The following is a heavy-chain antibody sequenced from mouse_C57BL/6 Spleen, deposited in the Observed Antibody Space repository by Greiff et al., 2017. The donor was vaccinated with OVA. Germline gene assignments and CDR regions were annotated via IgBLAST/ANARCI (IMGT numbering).Heavy chain of an antibody. CDR3: ALYYQYYFDY. J-gene: IGHJ2*01. CDR1: GYTFTNYW. Sequence: VKLVESGAELVRPGTSVKMSCKASGYTFTNYWIGWAKQRPGHGLEWIGDIYPGGGYTNYNEKFKGKATLTADKSSSTAYMQFSSLTSEDSAIYYCALYYQYYFDYWGQGTTLTVSS. V-gene: IGHV1-63*01. D-gene: IGHD2-1*01. CDR2: IYPGGGYT.